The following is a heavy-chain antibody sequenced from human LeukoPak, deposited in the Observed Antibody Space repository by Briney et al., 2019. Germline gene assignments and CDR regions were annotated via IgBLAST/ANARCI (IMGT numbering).Heavy chain of an antibody. CDR1: AIRSRSYG. D-gene: IGHD6-19*01. Sequence: PGRFLILSYAPQAIRSRSYGMHLVRQAPGNGPEWAPSIKSISSYTFSSDSVKGRFTSSRDNAKNSLFLKINRLRAEDTDVYYFARDVKTQSSGWYWGGPGVFDYCGQGTLVTVSS. V-gene: IGHV3-21*01. CDR3: ARDVKTQSSGWYWGGPGVFDY. J-gene: IGHJ4*02. CDR2: IKSISSYT.